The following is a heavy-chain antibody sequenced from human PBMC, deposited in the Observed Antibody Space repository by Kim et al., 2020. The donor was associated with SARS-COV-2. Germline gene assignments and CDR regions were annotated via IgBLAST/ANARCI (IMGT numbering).Heavy chain of an antibody. D-gene: IGHD2-2*01. V-gene: IGHV3-21*06. Sequence: YADSMKGRIIVSRDNGNNLLFLHMTSLRAEDTAVYYCVRETRDGMDVWGQGTAVTVSS. CDR3: VRETRDGMDV. J-gene: IGHJ6*02.